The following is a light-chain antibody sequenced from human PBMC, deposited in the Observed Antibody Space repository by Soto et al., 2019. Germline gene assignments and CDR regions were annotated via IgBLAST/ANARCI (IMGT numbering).Light chain of an antibody. CDR3: QQYYSAPIS. J-gene: IGKJ5*01. CDR2: GAS. Sequence: EIVMTQSPATLSVSPGERATPSCRASQSVSSNLAWYQQKPGQAPRLLIYGASTRATGIPARFSGSGSGTDFTLTISSLQAEDVAVYYCQQYYSAPISFGQGTRLEI. V-gene: IGKV3-15*01. CDR1: QSVSSN.